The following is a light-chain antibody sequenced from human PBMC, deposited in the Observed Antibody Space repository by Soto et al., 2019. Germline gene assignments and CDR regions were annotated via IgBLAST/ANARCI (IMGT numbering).Light chain of an antibody. CDR3: AAWDDRLNGPV. CDR2: TNN. J-gene: IGLJ3*02. CDR1: GSNIVGNA. V-gene: IGLV1-44*01. Sequence: QSVLTQTPSASGAPGQRVTISCSGSGSNIVGNAVNWYQQFPGTAPKLLIFTNNQRPSGVPDRFSGSKSGASATLAISGLQSEDEADYYCAAWDDRLNGPVFGGGTKLTVL.